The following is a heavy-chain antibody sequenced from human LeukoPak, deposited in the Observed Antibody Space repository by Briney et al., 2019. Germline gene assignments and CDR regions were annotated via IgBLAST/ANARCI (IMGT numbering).Heavy chain of an antibody. D-gene: IGHD3-9*01. CDR2: ISYAGTNK. CDR1: GFTFSSYV. Sequence: GSLRLSCAASGFTFSSYVMNWVRQAPGKGLEWVAVISYAGTNKYYADSVKGRFTISRDNSKNSLYLQMNSLRAEDTAVYYCARDSLDTGHYFDYWGQGTLVTVSS. V-gene: IGHV3-30*04. CDR3: ARDSLDTGHYFDY. J-gene: IGHJ4*02.